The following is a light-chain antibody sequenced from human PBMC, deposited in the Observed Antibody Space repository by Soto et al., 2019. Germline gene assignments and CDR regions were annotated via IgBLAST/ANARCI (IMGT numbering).Light chain of an antibody. Sequence: EIVMTQSPATLSVSPGERATLSCRASQAVSSNLAWYQQKPGQPPRLLIYGASTRDTGVPTRFSGSGSGTEFTLTITNLQSEDFAVYYCQQYNNWPPWTFGQGTKVDIK. V-gene: IGKV3D-15*01. CDR1: QAVSSN. CDR2: GAS. CDR3: QQYNNWPPWT. J-gene: IGKJ1*01.